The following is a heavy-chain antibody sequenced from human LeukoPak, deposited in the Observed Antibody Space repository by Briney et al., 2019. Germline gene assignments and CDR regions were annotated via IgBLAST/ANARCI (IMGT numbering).Heavy chain of an antibody. V-gene: IGHV3-74*01. CDR1: GFTFSSYW. J-gene: IGHJ4*02. Sequence: GGSLRLSCAASGFTFSSYWMHWVRQAPGKGLVWVSRINSDWSGTIYADSVQGRFTISRDNAKNTLYLQMNSLRAEDTAVYYCACDRDYYDSSGYYNYWGQGTLVTVSS. CDR3: ACDRDYYDSSGYYNY. D-gene: IGHD3-22*01. CDR2: INSDWSGT.